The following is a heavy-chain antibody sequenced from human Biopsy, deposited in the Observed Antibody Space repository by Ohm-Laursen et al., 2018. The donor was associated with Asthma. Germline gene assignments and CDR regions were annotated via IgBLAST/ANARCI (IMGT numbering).Heavy chain of an antibody. D-gene: IGHD3-22*01. CDR2: IYHLGNA. J-gene: IGHJ4*02. V-gene: IGHV4-4*02. Sequence: SETLSLTCDVSGGSISVSNWWSWVGQPPGRGLEWIGQIYHLGNANYNPSLKSRVTMSVDKSKNQFSLKLTSVTAADTAVYFCARRWRSYDSSNYYLDQWGQGTLVTVSS. CDR3: ARRWRSYDSSNYYLDQ. CDR1: GGSISVSNW.